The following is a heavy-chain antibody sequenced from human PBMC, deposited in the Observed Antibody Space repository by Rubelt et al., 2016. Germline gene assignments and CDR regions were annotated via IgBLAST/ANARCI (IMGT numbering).Heavy chain of an antibody. J-gene: IGHJ4*02. Sequence: QVQLVQSGAEVKKPGASVKVSCKASGYTFTSYAMHWVRQAPGQRLEWMGWINAGNGNTKYSLNVRGRVTITRDTSVSTADMELSSLRSEDTAVYYCARVLTYYYDSSGYLYWGQGTLVTVSS. D-gene: IGHD3-22*01. CDR1: GYTFTSYA. CDR3: ARVLTYYYDSSGYLY. V-gene: IGHV1-3*01. CDR2: INAGNGNT.